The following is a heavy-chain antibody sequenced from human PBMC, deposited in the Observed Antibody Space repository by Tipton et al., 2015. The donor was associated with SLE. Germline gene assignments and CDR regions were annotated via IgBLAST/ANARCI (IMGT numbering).Heavy chain of an antibody. D-gene: IGHD2-21*02. J-gene: IGHJ4*02. CDR2: INHSGST. CDR1: GGSFSGYY. V-gene: IGHV4-34*01. CDR3: ARWGVTATFDY. Sequence: LRLSCAVYGGSFSGYYWSWIRQPPGKGLEWIGEINHSGSTNYNPSLKSRVTISVDTSKNQFSLKLSSVTAADTAVYYCARWGVTATFDYWGQGTLVTVSS.